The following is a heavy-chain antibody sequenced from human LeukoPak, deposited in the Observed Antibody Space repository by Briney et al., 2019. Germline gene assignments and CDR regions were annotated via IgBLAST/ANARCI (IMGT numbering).Heavy chain of an antibody. CDR1: GGSISSYY. D-gene: IGHD3-3*02. CDR2: IYYSGST. Sequence: SSETLSLTCTVSGGSISSYYWSWIRQPPGKGLEWIGYIYYSGSTNYNPSLKSRVTISVDTSKNQFSLRLSSVTAADTAVYYCSGGISRRYFDYWGQGTLVTVSS. J-gene: IGHJ4*02. V-gene: IGHV4-59*12. CDR3: SGGISRRYFDY.